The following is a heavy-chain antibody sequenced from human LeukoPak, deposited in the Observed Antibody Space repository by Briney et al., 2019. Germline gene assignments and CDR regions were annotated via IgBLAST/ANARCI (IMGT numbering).Heavy chain of an antibody. V-gene: IGHV1-2*02. D-gene: IGHD5-12*01. CDR3: ARVILNGGVAKYYYHYYTDV. CDR1: GYTFTGHY. Sequence: GASVKVSCKASGYTFTGHYLHWVRQAPGQGLEWMGWINPNSGGTNYAQKFQGRITMTRDTSISTAYMELSRLRSDDTAVYYCARVILNGGVAKYYYHYYTDVWGKGTTVTVSS. CDR2: INPNSGGT. J-gene: IGHJ6*03.